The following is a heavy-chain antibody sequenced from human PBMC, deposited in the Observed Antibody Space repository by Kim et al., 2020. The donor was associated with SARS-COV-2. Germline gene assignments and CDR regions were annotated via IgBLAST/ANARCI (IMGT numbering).Heavy chain of an antibody. CDR1: GGSISSYY. CDR3: AREGAAAGVDY. V-gene: IGHV4-59*01. D-gene: IGHD6-13*01. Sequence: SETLSLTCTVSGGSISSYYWSWIRQPPGKGLEWIGYIYYSGSTNYNPSLKSRVTISVDTSKNQFSLKLSSVTAADTAVYYCAREGAAAGVDYWGQGTLVTVSS. J-gene: IGHJ4*02. CDR2: IYYSGST.